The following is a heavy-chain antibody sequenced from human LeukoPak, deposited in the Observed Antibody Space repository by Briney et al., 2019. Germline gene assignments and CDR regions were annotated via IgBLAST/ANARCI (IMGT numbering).Heavy chain of an antibody. Sequence: KPSETLSLTCAVYGESLSKYYWTWIRQSPGKGLEWIGEINHRGSTNLNPSLKSRVTLSVDMSKHQFSLKLTSVTAADAAVYYCASSVGSTDYWGQGTLVTVSS. CDR2: INHRGST. CDR1: GESLSKYY. J-gene: IGHJ4*02. V-gene: IGHV4-34*01. D-gene: IGHD1-26*01. CDR3: ASSVGSTDY.